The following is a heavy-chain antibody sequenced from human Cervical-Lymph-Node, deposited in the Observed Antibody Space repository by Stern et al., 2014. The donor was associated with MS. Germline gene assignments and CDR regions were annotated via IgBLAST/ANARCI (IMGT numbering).Heavy chain of an antibody. V-gene: IGHV1-69*01. CDR1: GGTFSRFA. Sequence: QVQLVESGAEVKKPGSSVKLSCTASGGTFSRFAINWVRQAPGQGLEWVGGIISIFGIPNYAQKFQGRVTITADDSTSTAYMDLRSLRSEDTAVYYCARPTTVTVGAMDVWGQGTTVTVSS. CDR2: IISIFGIP. CDR3: ARPTTVTVGAMDV. J-gene: IGHJ6*02. D-gene: IGHD4-17*01.